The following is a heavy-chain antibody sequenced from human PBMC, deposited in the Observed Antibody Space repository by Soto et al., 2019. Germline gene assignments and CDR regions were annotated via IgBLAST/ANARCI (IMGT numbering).Heavy chain of an antibody. J-gene: IGHJ2*01. CDR2: INHSGST. V-gene: IGHV4-34*01. CDR3: ARDVHRGYCSGGSCYSKYWYFDL. CDR1: GGSFGGYY. Sequence: ETLSLNCAVYGGSFGGYYWSWIRQPPGKGLEWIGEINHSGSTNYNPSLKSRVTISVDTSKNQFSLKLSSVTAADTAVYYCARDVHRGYCSGGSCYSKYWYFDLWGRGTLVTVSS. D-gene: IGHD2-15*01.